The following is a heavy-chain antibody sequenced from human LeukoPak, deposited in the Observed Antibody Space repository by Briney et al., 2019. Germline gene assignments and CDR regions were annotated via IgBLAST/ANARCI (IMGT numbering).Heavy chain of an antibody. D-gene: IGHD1-26*01. CDR2: ISYDGSNK. CDR1: GFTFSSYA. CDR3: AKQSSGSYVGFDY. Sequence: PGGSLRLSCAASGFTFSSYAMHWVRQAPGKGLEWVAVISYDGSNKYYADSVKGRFTISRDNSKKTLYLQMNSLRAEDTAVYYCAKQSSGSYVGFDYWGQGTLVSVSS. V-gene: IGHV3-30*04. J-gene: IGHJ4*02.